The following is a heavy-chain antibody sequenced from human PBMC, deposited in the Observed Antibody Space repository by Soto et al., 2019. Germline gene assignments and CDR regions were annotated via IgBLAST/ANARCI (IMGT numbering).Heavy chain of an antibody. J-gene: IGHJ5*02. V-gene: IGHV3-30-3*01. CDR1: GFTFSNYA. CDR2: ISYDGSSK. CDR3: AKDRMADYYDSSGYYYGSWFDP. D-gene: IGHD3-22*01. Sequence: PGGSLRLSCAASGFTFSNYAMHWVRQAPGKGLEWVTFISYDGSSKYFADSVKGRFTISRDNSKNTLYLQMNSLRAEDTAVYYCAKDRMADYYDSSGYYYGSWFDPWGQGTLVTVSS.